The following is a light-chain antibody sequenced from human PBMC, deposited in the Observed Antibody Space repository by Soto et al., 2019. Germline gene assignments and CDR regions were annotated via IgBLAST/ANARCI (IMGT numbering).Light chain of an antibody. Sequence: DIQMTQSPSTLSASVGDRVTITCRASQSISSWLAWYQQKPGKAPKLLIYDGSSSESGVPSRFSGSGSGTEFTLTISSLQPDDSATYYCQHYKTYSRTFGQGTKVEI. V-gene: IGKV1-5*01. CDR2: DGS. J-gene: IGKJ1*01. CDR3: QHYKTYSRT. CDR1: QSISSW.